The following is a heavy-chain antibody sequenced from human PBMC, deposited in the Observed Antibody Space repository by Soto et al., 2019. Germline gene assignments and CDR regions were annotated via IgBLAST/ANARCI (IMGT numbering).Heavy chain of an antibody. CDR3: ARSQTAVAAMGY. CDR1: GGSISSYY. J-gene: IGHJ4*02. V-gene: IGHV4-59*01. Sequence: PSETLSLTCTVSGGSISSYYWSWIRQPPGKGLEWIGYFYYSGSTNYNPSLKSRVTISLDKSRNQFSLQLTSVTAADTAIYYCARSQTAVAAMGYWGQGTLVTVSS. CDR2: FYYSGST. D-gene: IGHD6-19*01.